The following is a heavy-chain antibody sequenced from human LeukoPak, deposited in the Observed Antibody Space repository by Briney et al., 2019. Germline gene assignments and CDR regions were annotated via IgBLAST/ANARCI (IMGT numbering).Heavy chain of an antibody. J-gene: IGHJ6*02. V-gene: IGHV1-58*02. CDR2: IVVGSGNT. Sequence: GTSVKVSCKASGFTFTSSAMQWVRQARGQRLEWIGWIVVGSGNTNYAQKFQERVTITRDMSTSTAYMELSSLRSEDTAVYYCAAGYTFGGYDYGMDVWGQGTTVTVSS. CDR3: AAGYTFGGYDYGMDV. CDR1: GFTFTSSA. D-gene: IGHD1-14*01.